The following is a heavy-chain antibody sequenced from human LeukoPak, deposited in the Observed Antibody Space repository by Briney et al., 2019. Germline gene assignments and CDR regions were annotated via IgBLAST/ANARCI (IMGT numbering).Heavy chain of an antibody. CDR1: GFTFSSYG. J-gene: IGHJ4*02. CDR2: IRYDGSNK. CDR3: ARAGPPHYYFDY. V-gene: IGHV3-30*02. Sequence: GGSLRLSCAASGFTFSSYGMHWVRQAPGKGLEWVAFIRYDGSNKYYADSVKGRFTISRDNAKNTLYLQMNSLRAEDTAVYYCARAGPPHYYFDYWGQGTLVTVSS.